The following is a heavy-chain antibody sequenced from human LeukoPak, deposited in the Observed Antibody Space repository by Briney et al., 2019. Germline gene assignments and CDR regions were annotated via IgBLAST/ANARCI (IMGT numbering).Heavy chain of an antibody. V-gene: IGHV3-23*01. J-gene: IGHJ4*02. D-gene: IGHD4-17*01. Sequence: EPGGSLRLSCAASGFTFSLYSMSWVRQAPGKGLEWVSSFSGRAGAIFYADSVRGRFTISRDNSKNTLHLQMDSLRPEDTAVYYCAKDAHDYGDYYFDYWGQGILVTVSS. CDR1: GFTFSLYS. CDR3: AKDAHDYGDYYFDY. CDR2: FSGRAGAI.